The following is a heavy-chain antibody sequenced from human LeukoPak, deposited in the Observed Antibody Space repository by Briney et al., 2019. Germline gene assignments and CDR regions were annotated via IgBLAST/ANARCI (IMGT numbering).Heavy chain of an antibody. V-gene: IGHV1-2*02. CDR3: ARDRYYDSSGTNPGERALEI. CDR2: INPNGGVT. CDR1: GYPFVAYY. Sequence: GASVKVSCKTSGYPFVAYYIHWVRQAPGQGLEWMARINPNGGVTKIAQKLQGRITVSRGTSVTTAYMELSGLISDDTALYYCARDRYYDSSGTNPGERALEIWGQGTMITVSS. J-gene: IGHJ3*02. D-gene: IGHD3-22*01.